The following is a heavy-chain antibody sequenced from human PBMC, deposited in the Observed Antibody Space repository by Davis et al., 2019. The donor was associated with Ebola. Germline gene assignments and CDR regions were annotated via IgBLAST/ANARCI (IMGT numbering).Heavy chain of an antibody. CDR3: ARGSGYSYGLRGVLYYYGMDV. CDR2: TYYRSKWYN. V-gene: IGHV6-1*01. CDR1: GDSVSSNSAA. Sequence: SQTLSLTCAISGDSVSSNSAAWNWIRQSPSRGLEWLGRTYYRSKWYNDYAVSVKSRITINPDTSKNQFSLQLNSVTPEDTAVYYCARGSGYSYGLRGVLYYYGMDVWGQGTTVTVSS. J-gene: IGHJ6*02. D-gene: IGHD5-18*01.